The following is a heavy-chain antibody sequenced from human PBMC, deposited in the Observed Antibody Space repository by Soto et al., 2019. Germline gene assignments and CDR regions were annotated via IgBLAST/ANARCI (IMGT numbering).Heavy chain of an antibody. CDR1: GFTFSSYA. V-gene: IGHV3-30-3*01. CDR2: ISYDGSNK. Sequence: QVQLVESGGGVVQPGRSLRLSCAASGFTFSSYAMHWVRQAPGKGLEWVAVISYDGSNKYYADSVKGRFTISRDNSKNTLYLQMIRLRAEDTAVYSCARDLEVAVAGAWGQGPLVTVSS. J-gene: IGHJ5*02. D-gene: IGHD6-19*01. CDR3: ARDLEVAVAGA.